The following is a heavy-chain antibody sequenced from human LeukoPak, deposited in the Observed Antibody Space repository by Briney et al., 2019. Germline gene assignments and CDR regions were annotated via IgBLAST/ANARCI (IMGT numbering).Heavy chain of an antibody. J-gene: IGHJ4*02. CDR1: GYTFTSYG. CDR3: ARGPGIAVAGVFDY. V-gene: IGHV1-18*04. CDR2: LSGYTGHT. Sequence: EASVKVSCKASGYTFTSYGINWVRQAPGQGLEWLGWLSGYTGHTNYVQKIQGRVTMTTDTSTNTAYMELRSLRSDDTAVYYCARGPGIAVAGVFDYWGQGSLVTVSS. D-gene: IGHD6-19*01.